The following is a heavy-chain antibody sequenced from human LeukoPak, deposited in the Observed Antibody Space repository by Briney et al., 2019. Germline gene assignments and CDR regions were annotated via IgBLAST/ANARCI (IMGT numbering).Heavy chain of an antibody. CDR2: INHRGTT. D-gene: IGHD2-21*01. J-gene: IGHJ4*02. CDR1: GGSFSSYF. CDR3: ARRRKVVRAGFDY. V-gene: IGHV4-34*01. Sequence: SETLSLTCAGYGGSFSSYFWTWIRQTPGKGLEWIGEINHRGTTNYNPSLKSRVTMSVDTSKDQFSLKLMSVTAADTGVYYCARRRKVVRAGFDYWGQGTRVIVSS.